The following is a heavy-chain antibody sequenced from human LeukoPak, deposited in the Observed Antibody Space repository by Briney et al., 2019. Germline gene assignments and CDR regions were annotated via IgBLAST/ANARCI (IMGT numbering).Heavy chain of an antibody. CDR2: INPSGGST. CDR1: GYTFTSYY. D-gene: IGHD6-13*01. V-gene: IGHV1-46*01. CDR3: ARASRAAAGLYYFDY. J-gene: IGHJ4*02. Sequence: ASVKVSCKASGYTFTSYYMHWVRQAPGQGLEWMGIINPSGGSTSYAQKFQGRVTMTRDTSTSTVYMEPSSLRSEDTAVYYCARASRAAAGLYYFDYWGQGTLVTVSS.